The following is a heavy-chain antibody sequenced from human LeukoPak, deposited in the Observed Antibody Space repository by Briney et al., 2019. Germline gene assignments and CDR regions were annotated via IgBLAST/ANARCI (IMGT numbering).Heavy chain of an antibody. V-gene: IGHV3-48*04. CDR3: AKDHLSEWFDP. Sequence: GGSLRLSCTAPGFTFSSYSMNWVRQGPGKGLEWGSYISTSSTTIYYANSVKGRFTISRDNVKNSLYLQMNSLRAEDTAVYYCAKDHLSEWFDPWGQGTLVTVSS. CDR2: ISTSSTTI. J-gene: IGHJ5*02. CDR1: GFTFSSYS. D-gene: IGHD5/OR15-5a*01.